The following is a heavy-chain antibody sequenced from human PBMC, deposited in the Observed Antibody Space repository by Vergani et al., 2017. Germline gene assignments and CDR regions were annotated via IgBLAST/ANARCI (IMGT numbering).Heavy chain of an antibody. D-gene: IGHD2/OR15-2a*01. CDR2: IRYDGSSE. V-gene: IGHV3-30*02. J-gene: IGHJ6*02. Sequence: QVQLVESGGGVVQPGRSLRLSCAASGFTFSSYGIHWVRQAPGKGLEWVSFIRYDGSSEYYGDSVKGRFTISRDKSQNTVNLQMNSLRTEDTAVYFCANSVIAGNVGVAYFGMDVWGRGTTVTVSS. CDR3: ANSVIAGNVGVAYFGMDV. CDR1: GFTFSSYG.